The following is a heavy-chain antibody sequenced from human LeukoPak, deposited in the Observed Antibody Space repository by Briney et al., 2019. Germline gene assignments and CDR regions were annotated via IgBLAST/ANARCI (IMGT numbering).Heavy chain of an antibody. CDR2: MSYDETTA. CDR3: TRGGGANYYGDYFDY. J-gene: IGHJ4*02. CDR1: GFTLSSYY. Sequence: GGSLRLSYAGSGFTLSSYYMHWVRQAPDKGLEWVAVMSYDETTANYAGSVQGRFTVSRDNSKNTLFLQINSLRAEDMAMYFCTRGGGANYYGDYFDYWSQGTLVTVSS. V-gene: IGHV3-30*14. D-gene: IGHD4-17*01.